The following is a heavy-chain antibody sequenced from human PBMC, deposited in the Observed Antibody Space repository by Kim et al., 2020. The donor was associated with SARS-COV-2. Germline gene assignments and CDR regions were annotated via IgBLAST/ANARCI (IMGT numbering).Heavy chain of an antibody. D-gene: IGHD6-19*01. CDR1: GGSISSDYY. J-gene: IGHJ3*01. Sequence: SETLSLTCTVSGGSISSDYYWCCSRQPPGGGEGVGASLYHAGSTYYYPSLKGRVTISTDPSKNTLSLRMNCVTAADTAVYYCARHLISVPYDVRG. CDR2: LYHAGST. CDR3: ARHLISVPYDV. V-gene: IGHV4-39*01.